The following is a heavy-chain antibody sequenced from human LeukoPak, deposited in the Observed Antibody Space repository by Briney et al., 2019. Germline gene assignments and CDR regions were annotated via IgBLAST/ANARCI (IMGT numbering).Heavy chain of an antibody. J-gene: IGHJ4*02. CDR1: NGSISRYY. Sequence: SETLSLTCSVSNGSISRYYWNWIRQPPGKGLEWIGEIDHSGSTNYNPSLKSRVTISVDTSKNQFSLKLSSVTAADTAVYYCARNPSHYSSVDYWGQGTLVTVSS. D-gene: IGHD4-11*01. V-gene: IGHV4-34*01. CDR3: ARNPSHYSSVDY. CDR2: IDHSGST.